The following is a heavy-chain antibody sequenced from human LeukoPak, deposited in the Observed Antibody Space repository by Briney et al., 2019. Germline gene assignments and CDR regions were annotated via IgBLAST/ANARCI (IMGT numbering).Heavy chain of an antibody. J-gene: IGHJ4*02. CDR2: ISAYNGNT. D-gene: IGHD3-3*01. CDR1: GYTFTSYG. CDR3: ARGSGLIGWYYFDY. V-gene: IGHV1-18*01. Sequence: AXVKVSCKASGYTFTSYGISWVRQAPGQGLEGMGWISAYNGNTNYAQKLQGRVTMTTDTSTSTAYMELRSLRSDDTAVYYCARGSGLIGWYYFDYWGQGTLVTVSS.